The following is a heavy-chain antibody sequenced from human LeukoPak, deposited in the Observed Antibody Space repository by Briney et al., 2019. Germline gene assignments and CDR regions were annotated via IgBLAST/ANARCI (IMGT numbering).Heavy chain of an antibody. Sequence: ASVKVSCKASGYTFTGYYMHWVRQAPGQGLEWMGWINPNSGGTNYAQKFQGRVTMTRDTSISTAYMELSRLRSDDTAVYYCAREGSSGWYKPGMYYFDYGGRGPLVTVS. CDR1: GYTFTGYY. V-gene: IGHV1-2*02. D-gene: IGHD6-19*01. CDR3: AREGSSGWYKPGMYYFDY. J-gene: IGHJ4*02. CDR2: INPNSGGT.